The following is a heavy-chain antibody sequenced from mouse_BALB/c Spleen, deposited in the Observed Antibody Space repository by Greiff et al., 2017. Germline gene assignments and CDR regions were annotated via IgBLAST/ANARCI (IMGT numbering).Heavy chain of an antibody. J-gene: IGHJ4*01. CDR3: ARRDYGSSYAMDY. CDR1: GFSLTSYG. Sequence: VQVVESGPGLVAPSQSLSITCTVSGFSLTSYGVHWVRQPPGKGLEWLGVIWAGGSTNYNSALMSRLSISKDNSKSQVFLKMNSLQTDDTAMYYCARRDYGSSYAMDYWGQGTSVTVSS. D-gene: IGHD1-1*01. V-gene: IGHV2-9*02. CDR2: IWAGGST.